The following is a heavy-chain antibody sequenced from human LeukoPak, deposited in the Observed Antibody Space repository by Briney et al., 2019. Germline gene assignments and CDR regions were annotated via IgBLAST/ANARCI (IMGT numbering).Heavy chain of an antibody. CDR1: GGSISSSSYY. CDR3: ARGGMQLWLPKSPRTMDV. D-gene: IGHD5-18*01. Sequence: SETLSLTCTVSGGSISSSSYYWGWIRQPPGKGLEWIGSIYYSGSTYYNPSLKSRVTISVDTSKNQFSLKLSSVTAADTAVYYCARGGMQLWLPKSPRTMDVWGQGTTVTVSS. CDR2: IYYSGST. V-gene: IGHV4-39*07. J-gene: IGHJ6*02.